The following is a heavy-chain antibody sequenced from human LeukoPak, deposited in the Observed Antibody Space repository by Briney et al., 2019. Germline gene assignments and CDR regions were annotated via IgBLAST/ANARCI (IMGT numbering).Heavy chain of an antibody. J-gene: IGHJ6*02. CDR1: GFTLSSYS. V-gene: IGHV3-48*02. CDR2: ITWSGSAI. Sequence: GGSLRVSCAASGFTLSSYSMNWVRQAPGKGLEWISHITWSGSAIFYADSVKGRFTITRDSAKNSLYLQMSSLRDEDTAIYYCARDAGNSGYGMDVWGRGTTVTVSS. CDR3: ARDAGNSGYGMDV. D-gene: IGHD5-12*01.